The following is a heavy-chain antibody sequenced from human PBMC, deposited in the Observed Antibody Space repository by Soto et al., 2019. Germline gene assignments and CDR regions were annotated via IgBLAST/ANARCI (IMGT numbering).Heavy chain of an antibody. D-gene: IGHD2-2*01. V-gene: IGHV4-30-2*01. J-gene: IGHJ5*02. CDR2: IYHSGST. CDR3: ARATRDIVVVPAALGSLHQVINWFEP. CDR1: GGSISSGGYS. Sequence: PSETLSLTCAVSGGSISSGGYSWSWIRQPPGKGLEWIGYIYHSGSTYYNPSLKSRVTISVDRSKNQFSLKLSSVTAADTAVYYCARATRDIVVVPAALGSLHQVINWFEPWGQGTLVTVSS.